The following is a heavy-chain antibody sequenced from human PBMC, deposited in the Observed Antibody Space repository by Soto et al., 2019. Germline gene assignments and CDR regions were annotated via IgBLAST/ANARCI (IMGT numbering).Heavy chain of an antibody. Sequence: QVQLQESGPGLVKPSGTLSLTCAVSGGSVSSDRWWTWVRQAPGKGLEWIGEIHSYGSTNYNPSLNGRVSIFVDKFKNKFSVTLTSVTAADTAVYFCAGQWLAGYGAFDAWGQGTLVTVSS. D-gene: IGHD6-19*01. CDR2: IHSYGST. CDR3: AGQWLAGYGAFDA. J-gene: IGHJ5*02. CDR1: GGSVSSDRW. V-gene: IGHV4-4*02.